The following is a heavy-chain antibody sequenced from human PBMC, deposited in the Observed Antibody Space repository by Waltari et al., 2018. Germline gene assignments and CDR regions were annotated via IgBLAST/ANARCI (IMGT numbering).Heavy chain of an antibody. V-gene: IGHV3-74*01. CDR3: ATLIQLWPSPFDY. CDR2: INGEGRSP. CDR1: GFPFRSYR. Sequence: EVQLVEAGGDLVQPGGSLRLSCVASGFPFRSYRMHWVRQVPGKSLVWVSCINGEGRSPTYAESVKGRFTISRDNAKNTLYLQMNSLRAEDTAVYYCATLIQLWPSPFDYWGPGTLVTVSS. J-gene: IGHJ4*02. D-gene: IGHD1-1*01.